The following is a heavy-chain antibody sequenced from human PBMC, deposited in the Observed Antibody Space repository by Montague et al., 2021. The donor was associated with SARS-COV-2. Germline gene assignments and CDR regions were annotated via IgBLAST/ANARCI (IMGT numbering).Heavy chain of an antibody. CDR1: GGSFSGYY. Sequence: SETLSLTCAVYGGSFSGYYWSWIRQPPGKGLEWIGEINHSGSTNYNPSLKSRVTISVDTSKNQFSLKLSSVTAADTAVYYCARGVQLTTLYYYYYGMDVWGQGTTVTVSS. CDR3: ARGVQLTTLYYYYYGMDV. J-gene: IGHJ6*02. CDR2: INHSGST. D-gene: IGHD5-24*01. V-gene: IGHV4-34*01.